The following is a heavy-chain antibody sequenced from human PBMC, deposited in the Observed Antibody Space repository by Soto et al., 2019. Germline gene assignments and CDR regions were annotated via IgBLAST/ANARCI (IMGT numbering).Heavy chain of an antibody. CDR3: ARWGKREGESSPPPDL. J-gene: IGHJ5*02. CDR1: GFTFSGFG. D-gene: IGHD3-16*01. Sequence: QEELVESGGGVVQPGRSLRLSCAASGFTFSGFGMHWVRQAPGKGLEWVAVISYDGTNAIYADSVKGRFSVSRDNSKNKVDLQMNSLRKEDTAMYDCARWGKREGESSPPPDLWGQGTLVTVSS. V-gene: IGHV3-30*03. CDR2: ISYDGTNA.